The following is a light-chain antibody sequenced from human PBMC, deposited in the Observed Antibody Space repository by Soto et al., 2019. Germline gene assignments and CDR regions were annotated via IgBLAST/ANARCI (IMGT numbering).Light chain of an antibody. J-gene: IGLJ2*01. V-gene: IGLV2-8*01. CDR2: EVD. CDR1: SSDVGGYNY. Sequence: QSVLTQPPSASGSPGQSVTVSCTGTSSDVGGYNYVSWYQQHPGKAPKLMIYEVDKRPSGVPHRFSGSKSGNTASLTVSGLHDDDEADYCCCSSTTNRDVLFGGGTKVTVL. CDR3: CSSTTNRDVL.